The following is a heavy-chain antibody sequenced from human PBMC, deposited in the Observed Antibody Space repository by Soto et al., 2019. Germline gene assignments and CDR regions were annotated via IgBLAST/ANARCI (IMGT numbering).Heavy chain of an antibody. D-gene: IGHD3-16*02. CDR3: ARDRSNFLGELSHIGYYFDY. J-gene: IGHJ4*02. CDR2: IKQDGSEK. Sequence: EVQLVESGGGLVQPGGSLRLSCAASGFTFSSYWMSWVRQAPGKGLEWVANIKQDGSEKYYVDSVKGRFTISRDNAKNSLYLQMNSLRAEDTAVYYCARDRSNFLGELSHIGYYFDYWGQGTLVTVSS. CDR1: GFTFSSYW. V-gene: IGHV3-7*01.